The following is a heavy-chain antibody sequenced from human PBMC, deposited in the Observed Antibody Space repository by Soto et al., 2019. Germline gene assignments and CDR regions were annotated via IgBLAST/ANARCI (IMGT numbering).Heavy chain of an antibody. J-gene: IGHJ4*02. CDR1: GDSVSSNSAT. D-gene: IGHD1-26*01. CDR3: ARAEYSGRYQGYFDY. V-gene: IGHV6-1*01. Sequence: SQTLSLTCAISGDSVSSNSATWNWIRQSPSRGLEWLGRTYYRSKWYSDYAVSVKSRITINPDTSKNQFSLQLNSVTPEDTAVYYCARAEYSGRYQGYFDYWGQGTLVTVSS. CDR2: TYYRSKWYS.